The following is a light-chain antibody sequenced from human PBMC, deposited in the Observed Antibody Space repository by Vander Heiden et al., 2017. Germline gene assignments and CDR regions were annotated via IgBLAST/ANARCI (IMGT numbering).Light chain of an antibody. CDR1: QSLSSSY. CDR3: QQDGSSPKT. V-gene: IGKV3-20*01. Sequence: EIVLTQSPGTLSLSPGERATLPCRARQSLSSSYLAWYQQKPGQAPRLLIYGASSRATGIPDRFSGSGSGTDFTLTISRLEPEDFAVYYCQQDGSSPKTFGQGTKVEIK. J-gene: IGKJ1*01. CDR2: GAS.